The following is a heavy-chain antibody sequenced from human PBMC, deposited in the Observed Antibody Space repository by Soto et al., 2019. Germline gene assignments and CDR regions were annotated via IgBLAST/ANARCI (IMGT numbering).Heavy chain of an antibody. CDR2: INHSGST. D-gene: IGHD4-4*01. CDR1: GGSSSGYY. J-gene: IGHJ6*02. Sequence: PSETLSLTCAVYGGSSSGYYWSWIRQPPGKGLEWIGEINHSGSTNYNPSLKSRVTISVDTSKNQFSLKLSSVTAADTAVYYCARGYSNYGMDVWGQGTTVTVSS. V-gene: IGHV4-34*01. CDR3: ARGYSNYGMDV.